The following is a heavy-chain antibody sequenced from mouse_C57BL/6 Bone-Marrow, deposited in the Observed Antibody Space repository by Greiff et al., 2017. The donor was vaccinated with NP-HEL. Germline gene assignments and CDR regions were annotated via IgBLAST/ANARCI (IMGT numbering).Heavy chain of an antibody. Sequence: EVKLMESGGGLVKPGGSLKLSCAASGFTFSDYGMHWVRQAPEKGLEWVAYISSGSSTIYYADPVKGRFTISRDNAKNTLFLQMTSLRSEDTAMYYCARGYVPFAYWGQGTLVTVSA. J-gene: IGHJ3*01. D-gene: IGHD2-2*01. CDR2: ISSGSSTI. CDR3: ARGYVPFAY. V-gene: IGHV5-17*01. CDR1: GFTFSDYG.